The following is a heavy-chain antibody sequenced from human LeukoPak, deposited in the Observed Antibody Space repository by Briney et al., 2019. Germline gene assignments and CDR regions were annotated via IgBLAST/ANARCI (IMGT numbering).Heavy chain of an antibody. J-gene: IGHJ5*02. CDR2: INPNSGRA. D-gene: IGHD3-22*01. V-gene: IGHV1-8*01. Sequence: ASVKVSFKASGYTFTNYNIDWVRQATGQGVEWMGWINPNSGRAGCVQKFQGRVNITRDTSISTAYMELSSLRSEDTAVYYCVRVYHDGSFESGNWFDPWGQGTLVTVSS. CDR3: VRVYHDGSFESGNWFDP. CDR1: GYTFTNYN.